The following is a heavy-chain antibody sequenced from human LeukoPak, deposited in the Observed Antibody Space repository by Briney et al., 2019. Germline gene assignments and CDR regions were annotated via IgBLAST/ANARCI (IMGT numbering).Heavy chain of an antibody. D-gene: IGHD2-15*01. V-gene: IGHV4-34*01. J-gene: IGHJ4*02. Sequence: SETLSLTCAVYGGSFSGYYWSWIRQPPGKGLEWIGKINHSGSTNYNPSLKSRVTISVDTSKNQFSLKLSSVTAADTAVYYCARGIYCSGGSCYPFYYFDYWGQGTLVTVSS. CDR2: INHSGST. CDR1: GGSFSGYY. CDR3: ARGIYCSGGSCYPFYYFDY.